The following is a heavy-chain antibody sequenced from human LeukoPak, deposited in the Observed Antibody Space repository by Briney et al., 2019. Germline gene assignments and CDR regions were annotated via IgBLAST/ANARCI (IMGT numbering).Heavy chain of an antibody. CDR2: IYSGGAT. J-gene: IGHJ4*02. CDR3: ARDGAGDFDY. D-gene: IGHD1-14*01. Sequence: GGSLRLSCATSGFTFSSSAMSWVRQAPGKGLEWVSVIYSGGATYYADSVKGRFTISRDNSKNAVYLQMNSLRAEDTAVYYCARDGAGDFDYWGQGTLVTVSS. V-gene: IGHV3-53*01. CDR1: GFTFSSSA.